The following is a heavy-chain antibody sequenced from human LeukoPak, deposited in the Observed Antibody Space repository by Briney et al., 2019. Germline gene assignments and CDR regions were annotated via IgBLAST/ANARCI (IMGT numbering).Heavy chain of an antibody. D-gene: IGHD1-26*01. J-gene: IGHJ4*02. CDR3: ATGRTKWDLLNY. Sequence: ASVKVSFKVSGYALTELSLHWVRQAPGKGLEWMGGLDPEDGEMIYSQKFQGRATMTEDTSTDIAYMAMSSLTSEDTAVYYCATGRTKWDLLNYWGQGTLVTVSS. V-gene: IGHV1-24*01. CDR2: LDPEDGEM. CDR1: GYALTELS.